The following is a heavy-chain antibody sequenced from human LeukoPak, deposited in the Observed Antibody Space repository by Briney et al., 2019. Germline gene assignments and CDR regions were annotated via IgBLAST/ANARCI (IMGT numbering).Heavy chain of an antibody. CDR2: IRYSGST. CDR1: GGSISSSSYY. D-gene: IGHD2-2*02. V-gene: IGHV4-39*01. J-gene: IGHJ6*03. CDR3: ARTAEEVVPAAILGYYYYYMDV. Sequence: SETLSLTCTVSGGSISSSSYYWGWIRQPPGKGLEWIGSIRYSGSTYYNPSLKSRVTISVDTSKNQFSLKLSSVTAADTAVYYCARTAEEVVPAAILGYYYYYMDVWGKGTTVTVSS.